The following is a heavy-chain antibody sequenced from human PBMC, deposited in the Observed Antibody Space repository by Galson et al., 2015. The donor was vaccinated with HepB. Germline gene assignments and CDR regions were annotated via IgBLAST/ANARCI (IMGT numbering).Heavy chain of an antibody. CDR3: ARDQPPYYYDSSGFYLRH. V-gene: IGHV3-23*01. J-gene: IGHJ1*01. D-gene: IGHD3-22*01. CDR1: GFTFSDYA. Sequence: SLRLSCAASGFTFSDYAMRWVRQAPGKGLEWVSAISGSGRSTYYADPVKGRFTISRDTSRNTVSLQMNGLRADDTAVYYCARDQPPYYYDSSGFYLRHWGQGTRVTVSS. CDR2: ISGSGRST.